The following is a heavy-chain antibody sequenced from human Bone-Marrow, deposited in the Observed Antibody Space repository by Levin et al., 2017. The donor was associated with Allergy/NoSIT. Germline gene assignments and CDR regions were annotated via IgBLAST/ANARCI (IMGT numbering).Heavy chain of an antibody. Sequence: ASVKVSCKASGGTFSSYAISWVRQAPGQGLEWMGGIIPIFGTANYAQKFQGRVTITADESTSTAYMELSSLRSEDTAVYYCASICSGGSCYTRVGAFDIWGQGTMVTVSS. J-gene: IGHJ3*02. CDR3: ASICSGGSCYTRVGAFDI. CDR2: IIPIFGTA. D-gene: IGHD2-15*01. CDR1: GGTFSSYA. V-gene: IGHV1-69*13.